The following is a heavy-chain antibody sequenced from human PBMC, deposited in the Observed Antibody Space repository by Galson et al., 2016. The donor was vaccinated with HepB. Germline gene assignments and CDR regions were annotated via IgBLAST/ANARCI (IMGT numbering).Heavy chain of an antibody. J-gene: IGHJ4*02. CDR1: GFTFSSYG. D-gene: IGHD6-19*01. Sequence: SLRLSCAASGFTFSSYGMSWDRQTPGKGLEWVSVISGSGGSTYYADSVKGRFTISRDNSKNTLYLQMNSLRAGDTAVYFCAKSQAGYSSGWSKFDYWGQGTLVTVSS. CDR3: AKSQAGYSSGWSKFDY. CDR2: ISGSGGST. V-gene: IGHV3-23*01.